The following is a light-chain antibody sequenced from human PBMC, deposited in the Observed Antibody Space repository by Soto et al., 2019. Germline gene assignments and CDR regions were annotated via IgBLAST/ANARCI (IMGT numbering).Light chain of an antibody. CDR1: QSISNY. CDR2: GAS. J-gene: IGKJ1*01. CDR3: EQSYSTRWT. V-gene: IGKV1-39*01. Sequence: DIQMTQSPSSLSASVGDRVTITCRASQSISNYLNWYQQKPGKAPKLLIYGASSLQSGVPSRFSGSGSRTDFTLSISSLQPEAFATYYCEQSYSTRWTFGQGTKVEIK.